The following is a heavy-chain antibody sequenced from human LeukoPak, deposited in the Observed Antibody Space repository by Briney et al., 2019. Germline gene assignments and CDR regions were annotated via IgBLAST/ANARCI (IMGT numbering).Heavy chain of an antibody. CDR2: INPNSGGT. CDR3: ARRGRYCASTSCRGWFDP. D-gene: IGHD2-2*01. CDR1: GYTFTDYY. J-gene: IGHJ5*02. Sequence: ASVKVSCKASGYTFTDYYMHWVRQAPGQGLEWMGWINPNSGGTNNAQKFQGRINMTRDTSNNSVYMELSRLNSDDTAIYYCARRGRYCASTSCRGWFDPWGPGTLVTVSS. V-gene: IGHV1-2*02.